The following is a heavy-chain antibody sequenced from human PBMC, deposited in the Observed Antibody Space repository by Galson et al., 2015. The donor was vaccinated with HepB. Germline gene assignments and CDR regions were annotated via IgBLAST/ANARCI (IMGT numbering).Heavy chain of an antibody. CDR1: GFTFSNSG. CDR2: TWSDGINN. CDR3: AKDAYRSSYYLDS. V-gene: IGHV3-33*06. D-gene: IGHD3-16*01. Sequence: SLRLSCAASGFTFSNSGMHWVRQAPGKGLEWVAVTWSDGINNYYADSVKGRFTISRDNFKNTLYLQMNSLRAEDTAVYYCAKDAYRSSYYLDSWGQGTLVTVSS. J-gene: IGHJ4*02.